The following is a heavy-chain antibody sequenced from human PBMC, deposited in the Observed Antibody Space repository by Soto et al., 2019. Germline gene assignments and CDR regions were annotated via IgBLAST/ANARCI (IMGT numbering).Heavy chain of an antibody. CDR3: AKGKNGSSWYGLDY. CDR2: FDPEDGET. Sequence: ASVKVSCKVSGYTLTELSMHWVRQAPGKGLEWMGGFDPEDGETIYAQKFQGRVTMTEDTSTDTAYMELSSLRSEDTAVYYCAKGKNGSSWYGLDYWGQGTLVTVSS. V-gene: IGHV1-24*01. CDR1: GYTLTELS. J-gene: IGHJ4*02. D-gene: IGHD6-13*01.